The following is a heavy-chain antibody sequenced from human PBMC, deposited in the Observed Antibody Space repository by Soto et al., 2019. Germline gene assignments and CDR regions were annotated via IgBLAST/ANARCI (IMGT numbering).Heavy chain of an antibody. CDR1: GGIFHGYG. D-gene: IGHD1-7*01. J-gene: IGHJ4*02. CDR3: AVDGIRGTVFRGYLDY. CDR2: IRFDGSND. Sequence: QEQLVESGGGVVQPGTSLRLSCAVPGGIFHGYGMHWVRQAPGKGLEWVAIIRFDGSNDAYADSVKGRFTISRDNSKNTLYLQMNTLVAEDTAVYFCAVDGIRGTVFRGYLDYWGRGTVVTVSS. V-gene: IGHV3-33*01.